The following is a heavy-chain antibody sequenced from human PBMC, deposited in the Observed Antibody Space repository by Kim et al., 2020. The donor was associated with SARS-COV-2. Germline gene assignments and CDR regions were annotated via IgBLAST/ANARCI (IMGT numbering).Heavy chain of an antibody. Sequence: SETLSLTCTVSGGSISTYYWSWIRQPPGKGLEWIGYIYYSGSTNYTPSLKSRVNMSVDTSKNQFSLKLSSVTAADTAVYYCARTYSSAWGAYYYGMDVWGQGNTVTGSS. D-gene: IGHD6-19*01. CDR2: IYYSGST. J-gene: IGHJ6*02. CDR1: GGSISTYY. V-gene: IGHV4-59*13. CDR3: ARTYSSAWGAYYYGMDV.